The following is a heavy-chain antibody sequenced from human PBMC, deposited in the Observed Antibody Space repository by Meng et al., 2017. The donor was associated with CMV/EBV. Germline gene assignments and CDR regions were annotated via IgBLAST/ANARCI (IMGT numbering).Heavy chain of an antibody. Sequence: QVQLVQSGAEVRKPGAAVKVPCKASGYTFAHHGISWVRQAPGQGLEWMGWISGYNDNTKYARHLQGRVTMTTDTSTNTAYMELRSLRSDDTAIYYCARDTMMIMSFDHWGQGTLVTVSS. V-gene: IGHV1-18*01. CDR3: ARDTMMIMSFDH. CDR1: GYTFAHHG. J-gene: IGHJ4*02. CDR2: ISGYNDNT. D-gene: IGHD3-22*01.